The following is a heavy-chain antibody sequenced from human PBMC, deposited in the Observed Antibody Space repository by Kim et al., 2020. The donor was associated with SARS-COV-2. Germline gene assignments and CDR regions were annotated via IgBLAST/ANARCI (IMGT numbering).Heavy chain of an antibody. D-gene: IGHD2-8*02. CDR2: ISNTGARK. CDR1: GFSFTNCA. CDR3: AKSDRSWCGIDFWCYG. Sequence: GGSLRLSCAASGFSFTNCAMAWVRQAPGKGLEWVSAISNTGARKEYEDSVKGRFTISRDNSKNTLHLHMNSLRGDDTAVYYCAKSDRSWCGIDFWCYG. J-gene: IGHJ6*01. V-gene: IGHV3-23*01.